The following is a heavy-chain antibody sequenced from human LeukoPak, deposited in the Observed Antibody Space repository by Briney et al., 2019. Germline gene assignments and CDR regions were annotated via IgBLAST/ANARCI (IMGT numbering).Heavy chain of an antibody. J-gene: IGHJ5*02. CDR3: ARDLLAYCGGDCPNWFDP. V-gene: IGHV3-11*01. D-gene: IGHD2-21*02. CDR1: EFTFSDYY. CDR2: IISSGSTI. Sequence: GGSLRLSGAASEFTFSDYYMSWIRQAPGKGLEGVSYIISSGSTIYYADSVKGRFTISRDNAKNSLYLQMNSLRAEDTAVYYCARDLLAYCGGDCPNWFDPWGQGTLVTVSS.